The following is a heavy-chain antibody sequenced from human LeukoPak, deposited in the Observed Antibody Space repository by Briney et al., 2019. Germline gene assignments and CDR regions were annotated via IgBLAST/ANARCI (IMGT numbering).Heavy chain of an antibody. J-gene: IGHJ4*02. V-gene: IGHV1-24*01. CDR3: ATDGSQFISCYDY. D-gene: IGHD2-2*01. CDR2: FDPEDGET. Sequence: ASVKVSDKVSGYTLTELSMHWVRQTPGKGLEWMGGFDPEDGETIYAQKFQGRVTMTEDTSTDTAYMELSSLRSEDTAVYYCATDGSQFISCYDYWGQGTLVTVSS. CDR1: GYTLTELS.